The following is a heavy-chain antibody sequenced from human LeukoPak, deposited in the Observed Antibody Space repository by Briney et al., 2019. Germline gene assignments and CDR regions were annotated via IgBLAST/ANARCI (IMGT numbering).Heavy chain of an antibody. Sequence: ASVKVSCKASGYTFTGYYMHWVRQAPGQGLEWMGRINPNSGGTNYAQKFQERVTITRDMSTSTAYMELSSLRSEDTAVYYCAASGSPRSSNFDYWGQGTLVTVSS. J-gene: IGHJ4*02. CDR3: AASGSPRSSNFDY. CDR2: INPNSGGT. V-gene: IGHV1-2*06. D-gene: IGHD6-6*01. CDR1: GYTFTGYY.